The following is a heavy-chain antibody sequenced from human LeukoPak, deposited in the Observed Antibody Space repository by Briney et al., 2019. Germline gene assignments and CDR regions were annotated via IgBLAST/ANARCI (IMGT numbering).Heavy chain of an antibody. V-gene: IGHV1-46*01. Sequence: GGSVKVSCKASGYTFTSYYMHWVRQAPGQGLEWMGMINTSGGSTSYAQKFQGRVTMTRDTSTSTVYMELSSLRSEDTAVYYCARGNPGVIDYWGQGTLVTVSS. CDR1: GYTFTSYY. CDR3: ARGNPGVIDY. J-gene: IGHJ4*02. D-gene: IGHD3-10*01. CDR2: INTSGGST.